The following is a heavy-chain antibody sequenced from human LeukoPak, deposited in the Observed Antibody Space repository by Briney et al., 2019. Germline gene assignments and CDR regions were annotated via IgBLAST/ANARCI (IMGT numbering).Heavy chain of an antibody. D-gene: IGHD3-22*01. CDR2: TYYRSKWYN. J-gene: IGHJ4*02. CDR1: GDSVSSNSAA. Sequence: SQTLSLTCAISGDSVSSNSAAWNWITHSPSRGLEWLGRTYYRSKWYNDYAVSVKSRITINPDTSKNQFSLKLSSVTAADTAVYYCARDSSGHLDYWGQGTLVTVSS. V-gene: IGHV6-1*01. CDR3: ARDSSGHLDY.